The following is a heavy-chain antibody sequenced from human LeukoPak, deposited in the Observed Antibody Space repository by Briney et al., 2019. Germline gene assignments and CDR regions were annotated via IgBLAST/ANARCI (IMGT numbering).Heavy chain of an antibody. V-gene: IGHV3-33*06. CDR3: RKDDPRRLVIDY. Sequence: PGRSLRLSCAASGFTFSSNGMHWVRQAPGKGLQWVSVICNDGSNKYYADSMKGRSTISRNNSKNTLHLQMNSLTAEATAVYYSRKDDPRRLVIDYWGQGTLVTVSS. D-gene: IGHD3-9*01. CDR1: GFTFSSNG. J-gene: IGHJ4*02. CDR2: ICNDGSNK.